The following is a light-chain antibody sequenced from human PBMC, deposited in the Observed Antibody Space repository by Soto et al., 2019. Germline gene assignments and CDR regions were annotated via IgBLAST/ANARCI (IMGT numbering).Light chain of an antibody. V-gene: IGLV2-8*01. Sequence: QSAPTQPTSASGSPGQSATISCTGTSSDVGGYNYVSWYQQYPGKAPKLMIYEVSKRPSGVPDRFSGYKSGNTASLTVSGLQAEDEADYYCSSYAGSSTWVFGGGTKLTVL. CDR2: EVS. CDR3: SSYAGSSTWV. CDR1: SSDVGGYNY. J-gene: IGLJ2*01.